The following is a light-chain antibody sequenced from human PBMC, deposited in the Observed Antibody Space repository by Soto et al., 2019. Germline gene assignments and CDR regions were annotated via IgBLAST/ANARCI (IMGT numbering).Light chain of an antibody. CDR3: PTWGTGHPV. V-gene: IGLV4-69*01. J-gene: IGLJ7*01. CDR1: SGHSNYA. Sequence: QPVLTQSPSASASLGASVRLTCTLSSGHSNYAIAWHQQQPDKGPRYLMKLNSDGSHTKGDGIPDRFSGSSSGAERYLTISTLQSEDEADYYCPTWGTGHPVFGGGTQLNVL. CDR2: LNSDGSH.